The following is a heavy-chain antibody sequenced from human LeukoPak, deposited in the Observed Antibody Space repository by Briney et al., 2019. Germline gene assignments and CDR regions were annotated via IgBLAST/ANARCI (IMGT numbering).Heavy chain of an antibody. CDR1: GCSIRNYF. CDR3: VRESKTYDGSGYYHDY. V-gene: IGHV4-4*07. J-gene: IGHJ4*02. D-gene: IGHD3-22*01. CDR2: IYTSGSI. Sequence: SGTLSLTCSVSGCSIRNYFWSWIRQPAGKGLEWIERIYTSGSIDYKPSLRSRVTMSVDTSRNQFSLKLTSVTAADTAVYYCVRESKTYDGSGYYHDYWGQGTLVTVSS.